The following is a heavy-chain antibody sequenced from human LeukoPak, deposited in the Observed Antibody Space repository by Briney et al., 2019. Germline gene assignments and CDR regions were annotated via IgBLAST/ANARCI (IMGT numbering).Heavy chain of an antibody. J-gene: IGHJ4*02. D-gene: IGHD3-16*02. Sequence: IPSETLSLTCAVYGGSFSGYYWSWIRQPPGKGLEWIGEINHSGSTNYNPSLKSRVTISVDTSKNQFSLKLSSVTAADTAVYYCAAGPKYELSDWGQGTLVTVSS. CDR3: AAGPKYELSD. CDR2: INHSGST. CDR1: GGSFSGYY. V-gene: IGHV4-34*01.